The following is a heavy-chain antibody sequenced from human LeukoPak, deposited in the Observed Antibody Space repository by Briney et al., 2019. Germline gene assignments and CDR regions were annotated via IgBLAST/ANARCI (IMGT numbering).Heavy chain of an antibody. J-gene: IGHJ4*02. Sequence: SETLPLTCTVSGYSISSGYYWGWIRQPPGKGLEWIGSIYHSGSTYYNPSLKSRVTISVDTSKNQFSLKLSSVTAADTAVYYCARDHITYYYDSSGYYPYWGQGTLVTVSS. D-gene: IGHD3-22*01. CDR3: ARDHITYYYDSSGYYPY. CDR2: IYHSGST. V-gene: IGHV4-38-2*02. CDR1: GYSISSGYY.